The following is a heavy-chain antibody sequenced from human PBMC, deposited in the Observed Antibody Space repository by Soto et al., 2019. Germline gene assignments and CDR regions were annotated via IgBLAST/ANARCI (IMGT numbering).Heavy chain of an antibody. CDR2: IYYSGST. Sequence: SLTCTVSGGSISSGGYYWSWIRQHPGKGLEWIGYIYYSGSTYYNPSLKSRVTISVDTSKNQFSLKLSSVTAADTAVYYCARDSMVRGVPYGMDVWGQGTTVTVSS. CDR1: GGSISSGGYY. V-gene: IGHV4-31*03. D-gene: IGHD3-10*01. J-gene: IGHJ6*02. CDR3: ARDSMVRGVPYGMDV.